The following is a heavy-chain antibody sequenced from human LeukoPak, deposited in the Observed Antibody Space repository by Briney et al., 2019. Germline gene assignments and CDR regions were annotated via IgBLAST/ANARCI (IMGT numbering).Heavy chain of an antibody. V-gene: IGHV3-21*01. Sequence: GGSLRLSCAASGFTFSSYSMNWVRQAPGKGLEWVSSISSSSYIYYADSVKGRFTISRDNAKNSLYLQMNSLRAEDTAVYYCARGGERYCSSTSCLLPDYWGQGTLVTVSS. CDR2: ISSSSYI. D-gene: IGHD2-2*01. CDR3: ARGGERYCSSTSCLLPDY. CDR1: GFTFSSYS. J-gene: IGHJ4*02.